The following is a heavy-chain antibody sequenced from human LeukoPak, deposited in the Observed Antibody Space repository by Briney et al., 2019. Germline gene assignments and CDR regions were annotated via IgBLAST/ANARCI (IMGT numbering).Heavy chain of an antibody. Sequence: ASVKVSCKASGYTFTSYYMHWVRQAPGQGLEGMGIINPSGGSTNYAQKFQGRVTMTRDMSTSTVYMELSSLRSEDTAVYYCAREGATSFLDYWGQGTLVTVSS. J-gene: IGHJ4*02. CDR1: GYTFTSYY. D-gene: IGHD1-26*01. CDR2: INPSGGST. CDR3: AREGATSFLDY. V-gene: IGHV1-46*01.